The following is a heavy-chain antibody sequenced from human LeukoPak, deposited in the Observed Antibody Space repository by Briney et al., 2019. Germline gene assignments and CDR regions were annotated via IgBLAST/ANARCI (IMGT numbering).Heavy chain of an antibody. CDR3: ARAYSRRNYYMDV. CDR2: INPSGGST. Sequence: WASVKVSCKASGGTFSSYAISWVRQAPGQGLEWMGIINPSGGSTSYAQKFQGRVTITRNTSISTAYMELSSLRSEDTAVYYCARAYSRRNYYMDVWGKGTTVTVSS. D-gene: IGHD1-26*01. CDR1: GGTFSSYA. J-gene: IGHJ6*03. V-gene: IGHV1-8*03.